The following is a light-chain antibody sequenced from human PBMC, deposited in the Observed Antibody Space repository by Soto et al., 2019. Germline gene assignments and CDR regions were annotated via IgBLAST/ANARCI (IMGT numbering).Light chain of an antibody. CDR2: EDR. Sequence: QPVLTQPASVSGSPGQSITISCTGTSSDVGSYKLVSWYQQYPGEAPTLIIYEDRKRPSGISDRFSGSKSGNTASLTISGLQAEDEADYYCCSYTISSTLIFGGGTQLTVL. CDR1: SSDVGSYKL. V-gene: IGLV2-23*01. CDR3: CSYTISSTLI. J-gene: IGLJ2*01.